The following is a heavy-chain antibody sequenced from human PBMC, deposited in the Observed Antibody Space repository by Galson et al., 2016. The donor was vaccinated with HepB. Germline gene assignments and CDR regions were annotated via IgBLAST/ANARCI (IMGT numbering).Heavy chain of an antibody. J-gene: IGHJ4*02. V-gene: IGHV3-74*01. CDR2: INSNGSST. D-gene: IGHD4/OR15-4a*01. Sequence: LRLSCAASGFTFSRYWMHWVRQAPGKGLVWVSRINSNGSSTTCADSVKGRFTISRDNAKNTLYLQMDSLRTEDTAVYYCARDPSRSIFDYGGDYWGQGTLVTVSS. CDR3: ARDPSRSIFDYGGDY. CDR1: GFTFSRYW.